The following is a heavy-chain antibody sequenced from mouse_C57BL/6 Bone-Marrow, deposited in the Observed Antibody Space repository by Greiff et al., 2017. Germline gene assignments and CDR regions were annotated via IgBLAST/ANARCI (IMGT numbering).Heavy chain of an antibody. CDR2: IEPGDGDT. V-gene: IGHV1-80*01. CDR1: GYTFSSYW. CDR3: ARGHLTSDY. Sequence: VQLQQSGAELVKPGASVKLSCKASGYTFSSYWMTWVKQRPGKGLEWIGHIEPGDGDTNYNGKFKGKATLTADKSSSTAYMQLSSLTSEDSAVYYCARGHLTSDYWGQGTTLTVSS. D-gene: IGHD4-1*01. J-gene: IGHJ2*01.